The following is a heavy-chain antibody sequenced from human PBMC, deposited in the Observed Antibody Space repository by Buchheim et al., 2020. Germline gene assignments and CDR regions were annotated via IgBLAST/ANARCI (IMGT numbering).Heavy chain of an antibody. D-gene: IGHD3-3*01. CDR1: GGSFSGYY. CDR3: ARSGEYYDFWSGHYYFDY. V-gene: IGHV4-34*01. J-gene: IGHJ4*02. Sequence: QVQLQQWGAGLLKPSETLSLTCAVYGGSFSGYYWSWIRQPPGKGLEWIGEINHSGSTNYNPSLKSRVTISVDTSKNQFSLKLSSVTAADTAVYYCARSGEYYDFWSGHYYFDYWGQGTL. CDR2: INHSGST.